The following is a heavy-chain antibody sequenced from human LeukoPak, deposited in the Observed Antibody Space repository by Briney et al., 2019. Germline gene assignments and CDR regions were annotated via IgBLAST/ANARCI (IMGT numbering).Heavy chain of an antibody. J-gene: IGHJ4*02. D-gene: IGHD1-26*01. CDR1: GGTFSSYA. CDR3: ARGVGAGSLDY. Sequence: ASVKVSCKASGGTFSSYAISWVRQAPGQGLEWMGRIIPILGIANYAQKFQGRVTITADESTSTAYMELSSLRSEDTAVYYCARGVGAGSLDYWGQGTLVTVSS. V-gene: IGHV1-69*04. CDR2: IIPILGIA.